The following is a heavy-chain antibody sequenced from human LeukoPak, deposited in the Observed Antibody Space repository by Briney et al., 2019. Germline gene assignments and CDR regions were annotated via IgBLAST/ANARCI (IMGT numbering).Heavy chain of an antibody. CDR1: GFTFSNSA. CDR3: ARFPYPYCSSTSCYTDAFDI. D-gene: IGHD2-2*02. Sequence: GGSLRLSCAASGFTFSNSAMNWVRQAPGKGPEWVSAISGSGYNTYYADSVVGRFTISRDNSKNTLYLQMNSLRAEDTAVYYCARFPYPYCSSTSCYTDAFDIWGQGTMVTVSS. CDR2: ISGSGYNT. J-gene: IGHJ3*02. V-gene: IGHV3-23*01.